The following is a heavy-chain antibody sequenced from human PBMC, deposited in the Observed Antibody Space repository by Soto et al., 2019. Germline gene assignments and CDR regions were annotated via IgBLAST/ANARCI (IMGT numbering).Heavy chain of an antibody. D-gene: IGHD3-22*01. CDR2: INHSGST. CDR1: GGSFSGYY. CDR3: ASEYYDSSGQTPNFDY. J-gene: IGHJ4*02. V-gene: IGHV4-34*01. Sequence: SETLSLTCAVYGGSFSGYYWSWIRQPPGKGLEWIGEINHSGSTNYNPSLKSRVTISVDTSKNQFSLKLSSVTAADTAVYYCASEYYDSSGQTPNFDYWGQGTLVTVSS.